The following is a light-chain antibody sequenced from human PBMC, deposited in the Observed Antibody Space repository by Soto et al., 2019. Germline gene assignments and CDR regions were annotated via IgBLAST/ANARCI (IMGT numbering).Light chain of an antibody. CDR3: QQYYSYPRT. CDR1: QGISSY. Sequence: AIRMTQSPSSLSASTGDRVTITCRASQGISSYLAWYQQKPGKAPKLLIYAASTLQSGVPSRFSGSGSGTDFTLTISCLQSEDLATYYCQQYYSYPRTFGQGTNVEIK. CDR2: AAS. V-gene: IGKV1-8*01. J-gene: IGKJ1*01.